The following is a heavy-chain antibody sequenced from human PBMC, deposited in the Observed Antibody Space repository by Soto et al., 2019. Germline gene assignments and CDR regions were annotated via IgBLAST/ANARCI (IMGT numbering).Heavy chain of an antibody. CDR3: ARESYYGSGATVVAY. J-gene: IGHJ4*02. CDR2: IFYSGST. CDR1: GGSISNRDYY. V-gene: IGHV4-30-4*02. D-gene: IGHD3-10*01. Sequence: SETLSLTCTFSGGSISNRDYYWSWIRQPPGKGLEWIGYIFYSGSTYCNPSLKSRVTISVDTSKNQFSLKVNSVTAADTAVYYCARESYYGSGATVVAYWGQGTLVTVSS.